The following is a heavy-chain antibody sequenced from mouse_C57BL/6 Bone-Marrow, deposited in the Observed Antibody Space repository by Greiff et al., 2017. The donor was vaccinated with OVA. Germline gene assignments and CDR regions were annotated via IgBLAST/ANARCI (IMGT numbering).Heavy chain of an antibody. D-gene: IGHD2-3*01. CDR1: GYTFSGYW. CDR2: ILPGSGSD. CDR3: ARRWLLQDFDY. J-gene: IGHJ2*01. V-gene: IGHV1-9*01. Sequence: QVQLQQSGAELMKPGASVKLSCKATGYTFSGYWIEWVKQRPGHGLEWIGEILPGSGSDNHNEKFKGKATFTADTSSNTAYMQLSSLTTEDSAIYYCARRWLLQDFDYWGQGTTLTVSS.